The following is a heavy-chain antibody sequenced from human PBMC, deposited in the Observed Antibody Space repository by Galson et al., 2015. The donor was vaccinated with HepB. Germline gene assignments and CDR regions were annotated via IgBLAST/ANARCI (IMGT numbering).Heavy chain of an antibody. Sequence: ETLSLTCAVYGGSFSGYYWSWIRQPPGKGLEWIGEINHSGSTNYNPSLKSRVTISVDTSKNQFSLKLSSVTAADTAVYYCARGLGYDYVWGSYRWAPDSDYWGLGTLVTVSS. V-gene: IGHV4-34*01. CDR3: ARGLGYDYVWGSYRWAPDSDY. J-gene: IGHJ4*02. CDR2: INHSGST. CDR1: GGSFSGYY. D-gene: IGHD3-16*02.